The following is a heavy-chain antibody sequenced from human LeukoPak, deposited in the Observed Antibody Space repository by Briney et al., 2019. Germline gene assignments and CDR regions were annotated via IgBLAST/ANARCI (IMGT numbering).Heavy chain of an antibody. V-gene: IGHV4-34*01. CDR2: INRSGST. Sequence: SETLSLTCAVYGGSFSGYYWSWIRQPPGKGLEWIGEINRSGSTNYNPSLKSRVTISVDTSKNQFSLKLSSVTAADTAVYYCARVSCSGGSCYYFDYWGQGTLVTVSS. CDR1: GGSFSGYY. J-gene: IGHJ4*02. CDR3: ARVSCSGGSCYYFDY. D-gene: IGHD2-15*01.